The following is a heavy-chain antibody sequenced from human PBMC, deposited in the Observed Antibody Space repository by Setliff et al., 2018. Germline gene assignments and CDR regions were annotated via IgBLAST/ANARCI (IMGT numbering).Heavy chain of an antibody. D-gene: IGHD1-26*01. Sequence: TSETLSLTCTVSGGSISSYYWSWIRQPAGKGLEWIGHIYIGGSANYNPSLKSRVTMSIDTSKNQFSLKLNSVTAADTAVYHCARSPGAQNSGNYFPMGWFDPWGQGTLVTVSS. CDR3: ARSPGAQNSGNYFPMGWFDP. J-gene: IGHJ5*02. CDR1: GGSISSYY. CDR2: IYIGGSA. V-gene: IGHV4-4*07.